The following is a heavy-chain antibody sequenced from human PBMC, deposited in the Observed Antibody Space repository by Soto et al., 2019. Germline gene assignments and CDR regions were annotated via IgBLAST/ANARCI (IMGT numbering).Heavy chain of an antibody. CDR2: IYYSGST. Sequence: KPSETLSLTCTVSGGSISSGDYYWSRIRQPPGKGLEWIGYIYYSGSTYYNPSLKSRVTISVDTSKNQFSLKLSSVTAADTAVYYCARFDSSGSLDAFDIWGQGTMVTVSS. CDR3: ARFDSSGSLDAFDI. V-gene: IGHV4-30-4*01. J-gene: IGHJ3*02. CDR1: GGSISSGDYY. D-gene: IGHD6-19*01.